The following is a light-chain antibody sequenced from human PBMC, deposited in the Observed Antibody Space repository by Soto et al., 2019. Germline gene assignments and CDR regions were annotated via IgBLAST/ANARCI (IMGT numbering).Light chain of an antibody. J-gene: IGKJ2*01. V-gene: IGKV3-20*01. CDR1: QSVNRRY. CDR2: GAS. Sequence: EIVLTQSPGTLSLSPGERATLSCRASQSVNRRYLAWYQQKPGQAPRLLIYGASSRATGFPDRFSGSGSGTDFTLTIGRLEPEDCAVYYCQQYGTSPMYTFGQGTKLEI. CDR3: QQYGTSPMYT.